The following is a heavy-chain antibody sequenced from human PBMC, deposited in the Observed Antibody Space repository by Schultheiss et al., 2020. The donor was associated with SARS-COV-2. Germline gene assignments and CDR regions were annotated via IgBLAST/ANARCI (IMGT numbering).Heavy chain of an antibody. CDR1: GGSISSGSYY. J-gene: IGHJ6*02. D-gene: IGHD2-2*01. CDR3: ARDIVVPAAGYGMDV. Sequence: SQTLSLTCTVSGGSISSGSYYWSWIRQPAGKGLEWIGYIYYSGSTNYNPSLKSRVTISVDTSKNQFSLKLSSVTAADTAVYYCARDIVVPAAGYGMDVWGQGTTVTVSS. V-gene: IGHV4-61*10. CDR2: IYYSGST.